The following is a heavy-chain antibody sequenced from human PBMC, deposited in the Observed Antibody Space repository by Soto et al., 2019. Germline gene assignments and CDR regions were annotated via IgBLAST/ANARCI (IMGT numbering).Heavy chain of an antibody. V-gene: IGHV4-59*01. D-gene: IGHD1-26*01. J-gene: IGHJ4*02. Sequence: QVQLQESGPGLVKPSETLSLTCTASGGSISSYYWSWIRQPPGKGLEWIGYIYYSGSTNYKPSLKSRVTISVDTSKNQFSLKLTSVTAADTAVYYCARRYGGNFDYWGQGTLVTVSS. CDR2: IYYSGST. CDR3: ARRYGGNFDY. CDR1: GGSISSYY.